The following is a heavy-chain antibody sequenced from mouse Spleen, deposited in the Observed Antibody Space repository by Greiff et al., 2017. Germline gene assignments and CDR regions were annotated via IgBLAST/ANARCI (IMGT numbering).Heavy chain of an antibody. Sequence: EVQVVESGGGLVKPGGSLKLSCAASGFTFSDYGMHWVRQAPEKGLEWVAYISSGSSTIYYADTVKGRFTISRDNAKNTLFLQMTSLRSEDTAMYYCARIYYGQRGAMDYWGQGTSVTVSS. CDR1: GFTFSDYG. J-gene: IGHJ4*01. D-gene: IGHD2-1*01. V-gene: IGHV5-17*01. CDR2: ISSGSSTI. CDR3: ARIYYGQRGAMDY.